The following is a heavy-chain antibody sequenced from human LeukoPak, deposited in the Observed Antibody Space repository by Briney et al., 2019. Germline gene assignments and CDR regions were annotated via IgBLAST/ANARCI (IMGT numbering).Heavy chain of an antibody. CDR3: TRVPVGSNGWFDP. D-gene: IGHD4-23*01. CDR2: ISSDGSST. Sequence: GGSLRLSCAASGFTLSSYWMHWVRQAPEKGLVWVSRISSDGSSTTYADSVKGRFTISRDNAMNTAYLQMNSLRVEDTAVYYCTRVPVGSNGWFDPWGQGTLVTVSS. V-gene: IGHV3-74*01. J-gene: IGHJ5*02. CDR1: GFTLSSYW.